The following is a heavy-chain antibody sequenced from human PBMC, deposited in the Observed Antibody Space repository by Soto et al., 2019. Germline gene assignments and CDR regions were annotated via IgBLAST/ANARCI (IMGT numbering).Heavy chain of an antibody. CDR3: ARDMSITGTKSGFDI. CDR1: GGSISSYY. Sequence: SETLSLTCTVSGGSISSYYWSWIRQPPGKGLEWIGYIYYSGSTNYNPSLKSRVTISVDTSKNQFSLKLSSVTAADTAVYYCARDMSITGTKSGFDIWGQGTMVTVSS. J-gene: IGHJ3*02. V-gene: IGHV4-59*01. D-gene: IGHD1-20*01. CDR2: IYYSGST.